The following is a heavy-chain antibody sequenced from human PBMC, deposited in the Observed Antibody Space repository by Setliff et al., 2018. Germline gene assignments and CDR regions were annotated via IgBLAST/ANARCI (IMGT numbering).Heavy chain of an antibody. CDR1: GGSVSSGSYY. V-gene: IGHV4-61*10. J-gene: IGHJ6*04. CDR2: IYGMGET. Sequence: PSETLSLTCTVSGGSVSSGSYYWAWIRQPAGKGLEWIGNIYGMGETKYHPSLKSRVTISLDKTKNAFSLRLTSVTAADTGVYFCARSVDPDVWGKGTTVTVSS. CDR3: ARSVDPDV.